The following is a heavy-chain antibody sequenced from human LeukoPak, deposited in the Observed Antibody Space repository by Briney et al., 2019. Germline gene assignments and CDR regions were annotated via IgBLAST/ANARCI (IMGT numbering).Heavy chain of an antibody. CDR1: GGSISSYY. V-gene: IGHV4-59*01. CDR2: IYYSGST. Sequence: PSETLSLTCTVSGGSISSYYWSWIRQPPGKGLEWIGYIYYSGSTNYNPSLKSRVTISVDTSKNQFSLKLSSVTAAHTAVYYCARSGIYDYVWGSYRYPFDYWGQGTLVTVSS. D-gene: IGHD3-16*02. J-gene: IGHJ4*02. CDR3: ARSGIYDYVWGSYRYPFDY.